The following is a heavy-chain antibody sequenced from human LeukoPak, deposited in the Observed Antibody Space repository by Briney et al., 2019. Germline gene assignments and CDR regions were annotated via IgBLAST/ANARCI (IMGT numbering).Heavy chain of an antibody. V-gene: IGHV4-59*08. J-gene: IGHJ5*02. CDR1: GGSISSYY. CDR3: ARHVEGRFDP. CDR2: IYYSGST. Sequence: SETLSLTCTVSGGSISSYYWSWIRQPPGKGLEWIGYIYYSGSTNYNPSLKSRVTISVDTSKNQFSLKLSSVTAADTAEYYCARHVEGRFDPWGQGTLVTVSS. D-gene: IGHD2-21*01.